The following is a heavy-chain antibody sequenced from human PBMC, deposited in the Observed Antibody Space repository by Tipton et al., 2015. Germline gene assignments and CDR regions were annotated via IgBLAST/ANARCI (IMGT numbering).Heavy chain of an antibody. CDR1: GGSFSGYY. CDR2: INHSGST. Sequence: LRLSCAVYGGSFSGYYWSWIRQPPGKGLEWIGEINHSGSTNYNPSLKSRVTISVDTSKNQFSLKLSPVTAADTAVYYCASNHEVLRGYLDNWGQGSLVTVSS. CDR3: ASNHEVLRGYLDN. V-gene: IGHV4-34*01. D-gene: IGHD3-3*01. J-gene: IGHJ4*02.